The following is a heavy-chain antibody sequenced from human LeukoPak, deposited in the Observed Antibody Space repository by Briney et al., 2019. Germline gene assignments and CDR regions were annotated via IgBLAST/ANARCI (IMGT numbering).Heavy chain of an antibody. CDR3: ARDGIAVAGTWYMDV. Sequence: SETLSLTCTVSGGSISSSSYFWSWMRPPPGKGLDWLGRTYTSGSTNYNPSLKSPVTMSVDTSKNQFSLKLSSVTAADTAVYYCARDGIAVAGTWYMDVWGKGTTVTISS. CDR2: TYTSGST. CDR1: GGSISSSSYF. J-gene: IGHJ6*03. V-gene: IGHV4-61*02. D-gene: IGHD6-19*01.